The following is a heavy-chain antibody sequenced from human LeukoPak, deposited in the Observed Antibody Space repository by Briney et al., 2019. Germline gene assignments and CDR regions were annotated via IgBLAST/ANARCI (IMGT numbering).Heavy chain of an antibody. Sequence: ASVKVSCKASGYTFTSYYMHWVRQAPGQGLEWMGIINPSGGSTSYAQKFQGRVTMTRDTSTGTVYMELSSLRSEDTAVYYCAGGYCSGGSCFEWYYFDYWGQGTLVTVSS. V-gene: IGHV1-46*01. J-gene: IGHJ4*02. CDR3: AGGYCSGGSCFEWYYFDY. CDR2: INPSGGST. D-gene: IGHD2-15*01. CDR1: GYTFTSYY.